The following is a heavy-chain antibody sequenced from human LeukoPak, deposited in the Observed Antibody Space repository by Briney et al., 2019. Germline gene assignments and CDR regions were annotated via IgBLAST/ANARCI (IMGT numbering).Heavy chain of an antibody. CDR2: ISYSSETI. D-gene: IGHD3-22*01. J-gene: IGHJ3*02. CDR3: ARRGDLYYYDTEGAFDI. V-gene: IGHV3-9*01. CDR1: GFPFDEHA. Sequence: PGGSLRLSCAASGFPFDEHAMHWVRQAPGKGLEWVSGISYSSETIGYVDSVKGRFTISRDNAKNSLYLQMNSLRAEDTALYHCARRGDLYYYDTEGAFDIWGQGTMVTVSS.